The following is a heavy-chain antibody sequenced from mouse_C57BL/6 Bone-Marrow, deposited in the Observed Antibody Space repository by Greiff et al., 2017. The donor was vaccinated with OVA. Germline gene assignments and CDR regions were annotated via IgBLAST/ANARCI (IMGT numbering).Heavy chain of an antibody. CDR2: INPSSGYT. Sequence: VQVVESGAELAKPGASVKLSCKASGYTFTSYWMHWVKQRPGQGLEWIGYINPSSGYTKYNQKFKDKATLTADKSSSTAYMQLSSLTYEDSAVYYCASPRRLLRFAYWGQGTLVTVSA. J-gene: IGHJ3*01. CDR1: GYTFTSYW. V-gene: IGHV1-7*01. D-gene: IGHD2-3*01. CDR3: ASPRRLLRFAY.